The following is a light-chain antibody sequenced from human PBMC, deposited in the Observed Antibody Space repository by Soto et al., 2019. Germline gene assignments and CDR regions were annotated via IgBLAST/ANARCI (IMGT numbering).Light chain of an antibody. CDR1: QTVERW. Sequence: IQMTQSPSTLSASVGDIVIITCRASQTVERWMAWYQQKPGKAPKLLISDVSTLERGVPSRFSGSGSATEFTLTISGLQPDDFATYYCQQYKDYVYTFGQGTKVDIK. CDR3: QQYKDYVYT. J-gene: IGKJ2*01. CDR2: DVS. V-gene: IGKV1-5*01.